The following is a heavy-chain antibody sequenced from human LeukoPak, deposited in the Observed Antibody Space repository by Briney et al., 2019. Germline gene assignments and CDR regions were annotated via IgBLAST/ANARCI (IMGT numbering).Heavy chain of an antibody. J-gene: IGHJ4*02. D-gene: IGHD3-22*01. V-gene: IGHV4-39*07. Sequence: SETLSPTCTVSGGSISSSNYYWGWIRQPPGKGLEWIGSIYHSGSTYYNPSLKSRVTISVDTSKNQFSLKLSSVTAADTAVYYCARETYYYDSSEKTYWGQGTLVTVSS. CDR3: ARETYYYDSSEKTY. CDR2: IYHSGST. CDR1: GGSISSSNYY.